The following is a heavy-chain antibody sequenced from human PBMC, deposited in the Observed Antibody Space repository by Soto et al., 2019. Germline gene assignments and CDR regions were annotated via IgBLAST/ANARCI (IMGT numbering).Heavy chain of an antibody. J-gene: IGHJ4*02. CDR2: IYYSGST. V-gene: IGHV4-39*01. CDR1: GGSISSSSYY. CDR3: ASLTRDILTGYYPYYFDY. Sequence: SETLSLTCTVSGGSISSSSYYWGWIRQPPGKGLEWIGSIYYSGSTYYNPSLKSRVTISVDTSKNQFSLKLSSVTAADTAVYYCASLTRDILTGYYPYYFDYWGQGTLVTVSS. D-gene: IGHD3-9*01.